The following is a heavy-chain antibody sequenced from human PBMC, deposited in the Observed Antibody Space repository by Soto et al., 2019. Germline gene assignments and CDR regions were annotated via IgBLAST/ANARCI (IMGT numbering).Heavy chain of an antibody. V-gene: IGHV1-8*02. CDR2: MNTNSGTR. D-gene: IGHD4-17*01. CDR3: ARDEGEDYGDFFRL. J-gene: IGHJ4*02. CDR1: GYTFTDYE. Sequence: QVQLVQSGAELKKPGASVKVSCKTSGYTFTDYEINWVRLAPGLGLEWLGWMNTNSGTRGHAQKFQGRINMTRDASINTAYLELSGLTSEDAAIYFCARDEGEDYGDFFRLWGQGTLVAVSS.